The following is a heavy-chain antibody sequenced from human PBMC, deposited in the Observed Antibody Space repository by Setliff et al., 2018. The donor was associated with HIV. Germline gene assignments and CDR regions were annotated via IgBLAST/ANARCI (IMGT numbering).Heavy chain of an antibody. CDR2: LNPKTGVA. V-gene: IGHV1-2*06. CDR3: ARDEVIEVAGDFDN. Sequence: GASVKVSCKASGYTFTGYYLHWVRQAPGQGLQWMGRLNPKTGVAHFAQTFQGRVTMTRDTSISTAYMELSRLRSDDTAVYYCARDEVIEVAGDFDNWGQGTLVTVSS. CDR1: GYTFTGYY. J-gene: IGHJ4*02. D-gene: IGHD6-19*01.